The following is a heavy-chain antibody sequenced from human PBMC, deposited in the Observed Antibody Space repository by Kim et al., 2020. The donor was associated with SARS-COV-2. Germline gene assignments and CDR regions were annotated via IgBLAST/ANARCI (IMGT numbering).Heavy chain of an antibody. CDR3: ARDGPSSWYSYYYFDY. CDR1: GFTFSSYW. CDR2: IKQDGSEK. D-gene: IGHD6-13*01. V-gene: IGHV3-7*01. Sequence: GGSLRLSCAASGFTFSSYWMSWVRQAPGKGLEWVANIKQDGSEKYYVDSVKGRFTISRDNAKNSLYLQMNSLRAEDTAVYYCARDGPSSWYSYYYFDYWGQGTLVTVSS. J-gene: IGHJ4*02.